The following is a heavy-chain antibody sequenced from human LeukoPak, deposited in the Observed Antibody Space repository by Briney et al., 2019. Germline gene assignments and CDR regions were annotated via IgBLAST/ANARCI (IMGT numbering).Heavy chain of an antibody. CDR3: ASFRGNVAYYYYGMDV. V-gene: IGHV1-8*01. CDR2: MNPNSGNT. Sequence: ASVKVSCKASGYTFTSYDINWVRQATGQGLEWMGWMNPNSGNTGYAQKFQGRVTMTRNTSISTAYMELSSLRSEDTAVYYRASFRGNVAYYYYGMDVWGQGTTVTVSS. J-gene: IGHJ6*02. CDR1: GYTFTSYD. D-gene: IGHD2-21*01.